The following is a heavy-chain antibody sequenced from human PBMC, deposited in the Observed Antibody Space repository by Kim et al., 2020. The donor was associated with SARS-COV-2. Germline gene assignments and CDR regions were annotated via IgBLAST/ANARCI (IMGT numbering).Heavy chain of an antibody. CDR2: IYYSGST. CDR1: GGSISSSSYY. Sequence: SETLSLTCTVSGGSISSSSYYWGWIRQPPGKGLEWIGSIYYSGSTYYNPSLKSRVTISVDTSKNQFSLKLSSVTAADTAVYYCARHVRVAAAGTGIDYWGQGTLVTVSS. V-gene: IGHV4-39*01. J-gene: IGHJ4*02. D-gene: IGHD6-13*01. CDR3: ARHVRVAAAGTGIDY.